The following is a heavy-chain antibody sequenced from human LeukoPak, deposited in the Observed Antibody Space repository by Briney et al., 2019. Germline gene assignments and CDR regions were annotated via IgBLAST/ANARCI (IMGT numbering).Heavy chain of an antibody. CDR2: IKSKTDGGTT. CDR3: VTGYCSNTTCYPDAFDV. CDR1: GFSFSHSW. Sequence: GGSLRISCAGSGFSFSHSWMSWVRQAPGKGLEWIGRIKSKTDGGTTEYAAPVRGRFIISRDDSKNMLYLQMNSLKSEDTAMYYCVTGYCSNTTCYPDAFDVWDEGTMVTVSS. J-gene: IGHJ3*01. V-gene: IGHV3-15*01. D-gene: IGHD2-2*01.